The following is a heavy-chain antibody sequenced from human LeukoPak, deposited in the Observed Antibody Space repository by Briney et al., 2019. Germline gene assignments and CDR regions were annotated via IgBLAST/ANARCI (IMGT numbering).Heavy chain of an antibody. CDR3: ARAQYNSSWYTPFHY. V-gene: IGHV3-53*01. Sequence: GGSLRLSCAASGFIVSSNYMSWVRQAPGRGLEWVSVIYSGINTYYADSVKGRFTISRDNSKNTLYLQMNSLRAEDTAVYYCARAQYNSSWYTPFHYWGQGTLVTVSS. D-gene: IGHD6-13*01. CDR1: GFIVSSNY. J-gene: IGHJ4*02. CDR2: IYSGINT.